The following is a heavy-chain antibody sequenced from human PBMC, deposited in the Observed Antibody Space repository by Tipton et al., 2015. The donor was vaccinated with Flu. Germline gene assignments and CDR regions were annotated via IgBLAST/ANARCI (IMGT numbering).Heavy chain of an antibody. CDR2: IYYSGST. CDR3: ARIAAAGTVYFDY. J-gene: IGHJ4*02. D-gene: IGHD6-13*01. Sequence: TLSLTCTVSGGSISSYYWSWIRQPPGKGLEWIGYIYYSGSTNYNPSLKSRVTISVDTSKNQFSLKLSSVTAADTAVYYCARIAAAGTVYFDYWGQGTLVTVSS. CDR1: GGSISSYY. V-gene: IGHV4-59*01.